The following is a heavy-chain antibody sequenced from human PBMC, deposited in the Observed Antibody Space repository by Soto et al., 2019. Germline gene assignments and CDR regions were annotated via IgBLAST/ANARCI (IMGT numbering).Heavy chain of an antibody. V-gene: IGHV4-59*01. CDR1: GDSISTDY. J-gene: IGHJ4*02. CDR2: IYHVGST. CDR3: ARAGPRYYGSGSSKIGY. D-gene: IGHD3-10*01. Sequence: PSETLSLTCTVSGDSISTDYWSWIRQSPGKVLEWIGLIYHVGSTNYNPSLKSRVTISVDTSKNQFSLKLSSVTAADTAVYYCARAGPRYYGSGSSKIGYWGQGTLVTV.